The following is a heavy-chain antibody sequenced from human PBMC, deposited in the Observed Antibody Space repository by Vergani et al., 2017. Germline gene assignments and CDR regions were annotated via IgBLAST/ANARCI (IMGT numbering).Heavy chain of an antibody. J-gene: IGHJ5*02. D-gene: IGHD3-10*01. CDR3: ARAGMVRGVMGWFDP. CDR1: GGSISSHY. CDR2: IYYSGST. V-gene: IGHV4-59*08. Sequence: QVQLQESGPGLVKPSETLSLTCTVSGGSISSHYWSWIRQPPGKGLEWIGYIYYSGSTNYNPSLKSRVTISVDTSKNQFSMKRSSVTAADTAVYYCARAGMVRGVMGWFDPWGQGTLVTVSS.